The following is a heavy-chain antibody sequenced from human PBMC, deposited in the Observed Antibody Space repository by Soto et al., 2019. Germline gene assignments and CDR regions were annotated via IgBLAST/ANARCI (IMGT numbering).Heavy chain of an antibody. J-gene: IGHJ4*02. V-gene: IGHV1-2*02. D-gene: IGHD3-22*01. CDR1: GYTFTGYY. CDR2: INPNSGGT. Sequence: GASVKVSCKASGYTFTGYYIHWVRQAPGQGLEWMGWINPNSGGTNYAQKFQGRVTMTRDTSISTAYMELSRLRSDDTAVYYCARVKYYYDSSGPGDYWGQGTLVTVSS. CDR3: ARVKYYYDSSGPGDY.